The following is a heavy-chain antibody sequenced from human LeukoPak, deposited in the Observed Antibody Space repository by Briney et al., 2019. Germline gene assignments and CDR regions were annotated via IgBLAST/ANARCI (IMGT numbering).Heavy chain of an antibody. CDR3: ARAGKPRLRDYYYYGMDV. V-gene: IGHV3-23*01. CDR2: ISGSGGST. CDR1: GFTFSSYA. J-gene: IGHJ6*02. Sequence: PGGSLRLSCAASGFTFSSYAMSWVRQAPGKGLEWVSAISGSGGSTYYADSVKGRFTISRDNSKNTLYLQMNSLRAEDTAVYYCARAGKPRLRDYYYYGMDVWGQGTTVTVSS. D-gene: IGHD4-17*01.